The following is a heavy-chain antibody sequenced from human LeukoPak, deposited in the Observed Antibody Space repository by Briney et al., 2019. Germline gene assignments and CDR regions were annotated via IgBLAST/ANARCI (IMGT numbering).Heavy chain of an antibody. CDR2: ISPNSGGT. D-gene: IGHD5-12*01. J-gene: IGHJ4*02. Sequence: ASVKVSCKASVYTFTGYYMHWVRQAPGQGLEWMGWISPNSGGTKYAQKFQDRVTMTRDTSMTTAYMELSRLRSDDTAVYYCARGGYNGYDISDYWGQGTLVTVSS. CDR3: ARGGYNGYDISDY. CDR1: VYTFTGYY. V-gene: IGHV1-2*02.